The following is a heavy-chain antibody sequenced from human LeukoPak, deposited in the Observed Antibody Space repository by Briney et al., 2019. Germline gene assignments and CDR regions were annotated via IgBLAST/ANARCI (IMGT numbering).Heavy chain of an antibody. CDR2: IYSGGSS. CDR3: ARGMGGYGGYDY. V-gene: IGHV3-66*01. CDR1: GFTVSSNF. Sequence: GGSLRLSCAASGFTVSSNFMSWVRQAPGKGLEWVSVIYSGGSSYYADSVKGRFTISRDNSKNTVYLQMNSLRVEDTAVYYCARGMGGYGGYDYWGQGTLVTVSS. D-gene: IGHD5-12*01. J-gene: IGHJ4*02.